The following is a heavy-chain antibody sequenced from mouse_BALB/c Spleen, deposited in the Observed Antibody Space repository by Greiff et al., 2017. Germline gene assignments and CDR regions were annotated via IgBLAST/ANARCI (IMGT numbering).Heavy chain of an antibody. D-gene: IGHD3-1*01. CDR2: ISYDGSN. V-gene: IGHV3-6*02. CDR1: GYSITSGYY. Sequence: VQLKESGPGLVKPSQSLSLTCSVTGYSITSGYYWNWIRQFPGNKLEWMGYISYDGSNNYNPSLKNRISITRDTSKNQFFLKLNSVTTEDTATYYCARSGYFADWGQGTTLTVAA. CDR3: ARSGYFAD. J-gene: IGHJ2*01.